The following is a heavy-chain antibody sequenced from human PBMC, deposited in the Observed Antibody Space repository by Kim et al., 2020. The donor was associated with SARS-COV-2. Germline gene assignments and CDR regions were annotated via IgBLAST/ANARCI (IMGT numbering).Heavy chain of an antibody. CDR2: IYPDDSDT. D-gene: IGHD1-1*01. V-gene: IGHV5-51*01. CDR1: GYRFTDYW. CDR3: ARRSKPGITVGTTFDY. Sequence: GESLKISCKVSGYRFTDYWIGWVRQMPGKGLEWMGIIYPDDSDTRYSPSFQGQVTFSADNSITTAYLQWSSLKASDTAIYYCARRSKPGITVGTTFDYWGQGSLVTVSS. J-gene: IGHJ4*02.